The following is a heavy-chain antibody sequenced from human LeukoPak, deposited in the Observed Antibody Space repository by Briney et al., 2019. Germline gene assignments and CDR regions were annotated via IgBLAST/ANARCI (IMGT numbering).Heavy chain of an antibody. J-gene: IGHJ6*02. D-gene: IGHD2-15*01. CDR1: GDRVSTNNAA. CDR3: AREKVVIAATHYYGMDV. CDR2: TYYRSKWYN. V-gene: IGHV6-1*01. Sequence: SQTLSLTCAISGDRVSTNNAAWSWIRQSPSRCRERLGRTYYRSKWYNYYAGSVKSRIIFNPDTSKNQFSLQLNSVTPEDTAVYYCAREKVVIAATHYYGMDVWGQGTTVTVSS.